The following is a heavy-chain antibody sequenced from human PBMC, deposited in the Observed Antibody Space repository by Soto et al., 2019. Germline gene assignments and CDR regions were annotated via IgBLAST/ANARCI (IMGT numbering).Heavy chain of an antibody. CDR1: GYTLTALS. Sequence: ASVKVSCKVSGYTLTALSMQWLRQAPGKGLEWMGGFDHEDGETIYAQKFQSRVTMTEDTSTDTAYMELSSLRSEDTAVYYCATALSTGDAFDIWGQGTMVTVSS. CDR2: FDHEDGET. J-gene: IGHJ3*02. CDR3: ATALSTGDAFDI. V-gene: IGHV1-24*01. D-gene: IGHD4-17*01.